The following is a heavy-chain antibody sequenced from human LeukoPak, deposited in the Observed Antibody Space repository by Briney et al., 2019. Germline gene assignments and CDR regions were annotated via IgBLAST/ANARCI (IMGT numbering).Heavy chain of an antibody. J-gene: IGHJ3*01. D-gene: IGHD6-19*01. V-gene: IGHV4-59*01. CDR2: IYNSGST. CDR3: ANLSGWDDAFDV. Sequence: SETLSLTCTVSGGSISSYYWSWIRQPPGKGLEWIGYIYNSGSTNYNPSLKSRVTISVDTSKNQFSLKLSSVTAADTAVYYCANLSGWDDAFDVWGQGTMVTVSS. CDR1: GGSISSYY.